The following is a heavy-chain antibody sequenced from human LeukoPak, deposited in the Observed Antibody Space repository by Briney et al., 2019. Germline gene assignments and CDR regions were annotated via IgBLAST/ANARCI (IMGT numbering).Heavy chain of an antibody. CDR3: ARALRVGRYSADY. CDR2: IIPIFGTA. Sequence: SVKVSCTASGGTFSSYAISWVRQAPGQGLEWMGGIIPIFGTANYAQKFQGRVTITADESTSTAYMELSSLRSEDTAVYYCARALRVGRYSADYWGQGTLVTVSS. D-gene: IGHD2-15*01. V-gene: IGHV1-69*13. CDR1: GGTFSSYA. J-gene: IGHJ4*02.